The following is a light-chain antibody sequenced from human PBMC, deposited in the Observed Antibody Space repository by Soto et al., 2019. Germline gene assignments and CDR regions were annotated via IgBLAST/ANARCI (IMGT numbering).Light chain of an antibody. CDR2: DSS. V-gene: IGKV3-20*01. CDR1: QSISGNY. J-gene: IGKJ5*01. Sequence: EIVLTQSPGTLSLYPGETATLSCRASQSISGNYLAWYHRKPGQAPRLLIYDSSRTDTGIPDRFSGSVDGTDYTLTISRLEPEDFAIYCGQRYSGPITFGQGTRLEIE. CDR3: QRYSGPIT.